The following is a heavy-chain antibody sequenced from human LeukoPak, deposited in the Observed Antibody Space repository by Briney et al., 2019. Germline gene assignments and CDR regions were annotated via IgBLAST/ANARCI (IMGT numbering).Heavy chain of an antibody. CDR3: ARHGYDSSGYYPLDY. Sequence: SETLSLTCTVSGGSISSYYWSWIRQPPGKGLEWIGYIYTSGSTNYNPSLKSRVTISVDTSKNQFSLKLSSVTAADTAVHYCARHGYDSSGYYPLDYWGQGTLVTVSS. D-gene: IGHD3-22*01. J-gene: IGHJ4*02. CDR2: IYTSGST. CDR1: GGSISSYY. V-gene: IGHV4-4*09.